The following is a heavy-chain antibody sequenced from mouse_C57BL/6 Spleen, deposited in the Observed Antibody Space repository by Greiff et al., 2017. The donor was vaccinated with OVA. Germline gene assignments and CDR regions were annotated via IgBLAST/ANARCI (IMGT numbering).Heavy chain of an antibody. D-gene: IGHD2-4*01. Sequence: QVQLQQPGAELVRPGSSVKLSCKASGYTFTSYWMDWVKQRPGQGLEWIGNIYPSDSETHYNQKFKDKATLTVDKSSSTAYMQLSSLTSEDSAVYYCARGLYDYDGGAYAMDYWGQGTSVTVSS. V-gene: IGHV1-61*01. J-gene: IGHJ4*01. CDR2: IYPSDSET. CDR3: ARGLYDYDGGAYAMDY. CDR1: GYTFTSYW.